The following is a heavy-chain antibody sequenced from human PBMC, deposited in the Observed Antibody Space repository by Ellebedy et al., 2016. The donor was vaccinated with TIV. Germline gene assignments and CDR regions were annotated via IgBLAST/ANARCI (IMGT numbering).Heavy chain of an antibody. D-gene: IGHD3-10*01. CDR3: SRQPPLNVMVRGVIYFDS. V-gene: IGHV4-59*05. CDR1: GFTFHSYW. CDR2: FSYRGYT. Sequence: GSLRLSCTVSGFTFHSYWMSWVWHVAGKGLEWIGSFSYRGYTYYTPSLKSRATVSGDTSKNQFSLKLTSVTAADTAVYYCSRQPPLNVMVRGVIYFDSWGQGTLVTVSS. J-gene: IGHJ4*02.